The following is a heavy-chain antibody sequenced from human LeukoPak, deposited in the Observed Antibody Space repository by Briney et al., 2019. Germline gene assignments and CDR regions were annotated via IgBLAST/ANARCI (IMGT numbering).Heavy chain of an antibody. J-gene: IGHJ4*02. Sequence: PGGSLRLSCAASGFTYSSHAMSWARQAPGKGLEWVSVISGSGGNTYYAASVKGRFTISRDNSKNTLYLQMNSLRAEDTAVYYCARNGGHCTKAACYDIWGQGTLVTASS. V-gene: IGHV3-23*01. CDR2: ISGSGGNT. CDR1: GFTYSSHA. CDR3: ARNGGHCTKAACYDI. D-gene: IGHD2-8*01.